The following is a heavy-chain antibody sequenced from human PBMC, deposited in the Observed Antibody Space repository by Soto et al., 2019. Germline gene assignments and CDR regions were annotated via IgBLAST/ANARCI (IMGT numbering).Heavy chain of an antibody. V-gene: IGHV3-33*01. CDR1: GFTFSSYG. CDR2: VWYDGGNK. CDR3: VRAAGYSGNDYVFYYGMDV. Sequence: QVQLVESGGGVVQPGRSLRLSCAASGFTFSSYGMHWVRQAPGKGLEWVALVWYDGGNKYYADSMKGRFTISRDNSKNTLHLEMNRLRGEDTAVYYCVRAAGYSGNDYVFYYGMDVWGQGTTVTVSS. J-gene: IGHJ6*02. D-gene: IGHD5-12*01.